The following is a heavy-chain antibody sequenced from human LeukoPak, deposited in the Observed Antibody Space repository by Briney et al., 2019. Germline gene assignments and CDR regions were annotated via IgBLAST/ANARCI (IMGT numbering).Heavy chain of an antibody. V-gene: IGHV4-38-2*02. CDR2: IYHSGST. CDR1: GYSISSGYY. CDR3: ARSAQCSGGSCYSNYYYYYMDV. J-gene: IGHJ6*03. Sequence: SETLSLTCTVSGYSISSGYYWGWIRQPPGKWLEWIGSIYHSGSTYYNPSLKSRVTISVDTSKNQFSLKLSSVTAADTAVYYCARSAQCSGGSCYSNYYYYYMDVWGKGTTVTVSS. D-gene: IGHD2-15*01.